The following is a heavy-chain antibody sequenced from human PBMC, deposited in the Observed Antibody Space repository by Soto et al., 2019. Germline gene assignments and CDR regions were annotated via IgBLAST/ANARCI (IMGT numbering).Heavy chain of an antibody. CDR3: AREDKPGGYTPPGTSGFDS. Sequence: SVKVSCKASGGTFSTYAISWVRQAPGRGLEWMGGIIPIYGTANYAQKFQGRLTMAADESTSTVYMELSSLRSDDTAVYYCAREDKPGGYTPPGTSGFDSWGQGTLVTVSS. V-gene: IGHV1-69*13. CDR1: GGTFSTYA. J-gene: IGHJ4*02. D-gene: IGHD5-12*01. CDR2: IIPIYGTA.